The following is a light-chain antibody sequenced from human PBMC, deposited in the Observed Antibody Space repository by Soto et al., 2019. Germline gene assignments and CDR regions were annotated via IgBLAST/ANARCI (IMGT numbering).Light chain of an antibody. V-gene: IGLV1-36*01. CDR2: YDD. CDR1: SSNIGNNA. Sequence: QSVLTQPPSVSEAPRQRVTISCSGSSSNIGNNAVNWYQQLPGKAPKLLIYYDDLLPSGVSDRFSGSKSGTSASLAISGLQYEDEADYYCAAWDDSLNGSWVFGGGPKVTVL. CDR3: AAWDDSLNGSWV. J-gene: IGLJ3*02.